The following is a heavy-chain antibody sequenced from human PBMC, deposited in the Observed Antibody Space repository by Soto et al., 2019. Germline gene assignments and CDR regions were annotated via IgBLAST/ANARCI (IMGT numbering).Heavy chain of an antibody. J-gene: IGHJ4*02. CDR2: INIGNGQT. Sequence: QVQLVQSGAEVKKPGASVKLSCKASGYTFTTYPMHWVRQTPGQRLEWMGWINIGNGQTRYSQKFQGRVTITRDTSANTVYMEVSSLTFEDTAVYYCARDDNMAGEDYWGQGTLVTVSS. CDR3: ARDDNMAGEDY. CDR1: GYTFTTYP. D-gene: IGHD3-10*01. V-gene: IGHV1-3*04.